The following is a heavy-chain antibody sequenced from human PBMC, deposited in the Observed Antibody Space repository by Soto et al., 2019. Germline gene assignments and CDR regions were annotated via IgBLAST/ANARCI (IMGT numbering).Heavy chain of an antibody. Sequence: QVQLQESGPGLVKASQTLSLTCTVSGGTITTGGHFWSWIRQYPGKGLEWIGYIYYSGTTHYNLSLKSRVTISIDTSQNQFSLNLSSVTAADTAVYYCARVVSGSYLDYWGQGTRVTVSS. D-gene: IGHD1-26*01. CDR1: GGTITTGGHF. V-gene: IGHV4-31*03. CDR3: ARVVSGSYLDY. CDR2: IYYSGTT. J-gene: IGHJ4*02.